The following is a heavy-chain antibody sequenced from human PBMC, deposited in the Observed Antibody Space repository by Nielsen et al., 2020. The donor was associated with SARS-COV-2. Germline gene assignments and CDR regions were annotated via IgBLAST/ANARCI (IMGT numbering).Heavy chain of an antibody. J-gene: IGHJ3*02. CDR3: ARESGSSSWDVGAFDI. CDR1: GFTFSSYG. V-gene: IGHV3-33*01. D-gene: IGHD6-13*01. Sequence: SLRLSCAASGFTFSSYGMHWVRQAPGKGLEWVAVIWYDGSNKYYADSVKGRFTISRDNSKNTLYLQMNSLRAEDTAVYYCARESGSSSWDVGAFDIWGQGTMVTVSS. CDR2: IWYDGSNK.